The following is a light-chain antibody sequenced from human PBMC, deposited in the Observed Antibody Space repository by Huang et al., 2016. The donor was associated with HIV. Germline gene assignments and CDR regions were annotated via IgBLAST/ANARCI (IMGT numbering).Light chain of an antibody. V-gene: IGKV3-11*01. CDR1: QSISRY. J-gene: IGKJ1*01. CDR2: DAS. Sequence: EVVLTQSPATLYLSPGERATLSCRASQSISRYLSWYQHKPGQAPRLLMYDASNRATGIPARFSGSVSGTDFTLTISSLEPEDFAVYYCQQRSNWPPTTFGQGTKVEIK. CDR3: QQRSNWPPTT.